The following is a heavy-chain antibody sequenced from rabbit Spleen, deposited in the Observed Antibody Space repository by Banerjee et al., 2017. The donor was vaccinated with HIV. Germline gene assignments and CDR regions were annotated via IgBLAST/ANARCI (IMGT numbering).Heavy chain of an antibody. CDR3: ARGAGSNYLVDLYFDI. Sequence: QSVEESGGGLVKPGGTLTLTCTASGFSFSSSYYMSWTRQAPGKGLEWIGYIDPIFHSAIYANWVNGRFTISSHNAQNTLSLQLNSLTAADTATYFCARGAGSNYLVDLYFDIWGPGTLVTVS. CDR2: IDPIFHSA. D-gene: IGHD4-2*01. CDR1: GFSFSSSYY. J-gene: IGHJ4*02. V-gene: IGHV1S43*01.